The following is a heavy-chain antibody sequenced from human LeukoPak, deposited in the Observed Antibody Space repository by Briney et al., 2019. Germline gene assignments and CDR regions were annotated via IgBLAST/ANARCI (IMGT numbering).Heavy chain of an antibody. D-gene: IGHD6-13*01. CDR2: IYYSGTT. V-gene: IGHV4-59*01. J-gene: IGHJ4*02. Sequence: SETQSLTCTVSGGSISSYYWSWIRQPPGKGLEWIGYIYYSGTTNYNPSLKSRVTISVDTSKNQFSLKLSSVTAVDTAVYYCARGVYIAAAQYGYWGQGTLVTVSS. CDR3: ARGVYIAAAQYGY. CDR1: GGSISSYY.